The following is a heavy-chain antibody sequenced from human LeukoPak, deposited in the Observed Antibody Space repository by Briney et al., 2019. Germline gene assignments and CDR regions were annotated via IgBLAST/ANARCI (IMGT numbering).Heavy chain of an antibody. Sequence: SGTLSLTCAVSGGSISSSNWWSWVRQPPGKGLEWIGEIYHSGSTNYNPSLKSRVTISVDKSKNQFSLKLSSVTAADTAVYYCARGDRGYCSGGRRYSGWFDPWGQGTLVTVSS. CDR2: IYHSGST. V-gene: IGHV4-4*02. CDR3: ARGDRGYCSGGRRYSGWFDP. D-gene: IGHD2-15*01. CDR1: GGSISSSNW. J-gene: IGHJ5*02.